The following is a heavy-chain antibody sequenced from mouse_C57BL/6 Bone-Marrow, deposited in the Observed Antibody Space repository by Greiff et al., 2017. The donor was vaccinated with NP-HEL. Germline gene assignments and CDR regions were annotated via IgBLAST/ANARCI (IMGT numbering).Heavy chain of an antibody. CDR2: IDPSDSYT. J-gene: IGHJ3*01. D-gene: IGHD1-1*02. CDR3: ARRRIWPAWFAY. Sequence: QVQLQQPGAELVMPGASVKLSCKASGYTFTSYWMHWVKQRPGQGLEWIGEIDPSDSYTNYNQKFKGKSTLTVDKSSSTAYMQLISLTSEDDAVYYCARRRIWPAWFAYWGQGTLVTVSA. V-gene: IGHV1-69*01. CDR1: GYTFTSYW.